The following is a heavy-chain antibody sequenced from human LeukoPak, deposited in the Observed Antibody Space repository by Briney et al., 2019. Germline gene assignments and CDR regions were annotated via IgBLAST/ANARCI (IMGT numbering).Heavy chain of an antibody. CDR1: GGSFGGYY. CDR2: INHSGST. Sequence: SETLSLTCAVYGGSFGGYYWSWIRQPPGKGLEWIGEINHSGSTNYNPSLKSRVTISVDTSKNQFSLKLSSVTAADTAVYYCARRIVVVVAATYIDYWGQGTLVTVSS. J-gene: IGHJ4*02. CDR3: ARRIVVVVAATYIDY. V-gene: IGHV4-34*01. D-gene: IGHD2-15*01.